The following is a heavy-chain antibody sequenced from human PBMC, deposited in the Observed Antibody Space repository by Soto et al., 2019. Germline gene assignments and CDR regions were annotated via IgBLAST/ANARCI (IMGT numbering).Heavy chain of an antibody. CDR2: IIPIFGTA. D-gene: IGHD2-2*01. Sequence: SVKVSCKASGGTFSSYAISWVRQAPGQGLEWMGGIIPIFGTANYAQKFQGRVTITADESTSTAYMELSSLRSEDTAVYYCARDRKPVVPGLFDYWGQGTLVTVSS. CDR3: ARDRKPVVPGLFDY. V-gene: IGHV1-69*13. J-gene: IGHJ4*02. CDR1: GGTFSSYA.